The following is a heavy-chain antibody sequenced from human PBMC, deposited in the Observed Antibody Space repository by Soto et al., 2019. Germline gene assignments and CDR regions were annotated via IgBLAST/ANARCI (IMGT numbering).Heavy chain of an antibody. CDR2: IRSKPNNYAT. Sequence: EVQLVEAGGGLVQPGGSLKLSCAASGFSFSGSGIHWVRQASGKGLEWIGRIRSKPNNYATAYVASVKGRFTISRDDSKNTAYLQMHSLKTEDTAVYYCTRLDDVRIEPAFDYWGQGTLVTVSS. CDR3: TRLDDVRIEPAFDY. D-gene: IGHD2-2*01. CDR1: GFSFSGSG. J-gene: IGHJ4*02. V-gene: IGHV3-73*02.